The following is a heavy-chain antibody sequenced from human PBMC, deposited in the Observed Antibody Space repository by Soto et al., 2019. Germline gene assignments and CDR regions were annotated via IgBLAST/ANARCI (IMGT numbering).Heavy chain of an antibody. CDR3: ARGNHRWLQLWYFDL. Sequence: QVQLVQSGAEVKKPGSSVKVSCKASGGTFSNYPISWVRQAPGQGLEWMGGIIPIFGTTNYAQKFQGRVTIIADESTSTAYMELSSLRSEDTAVFYCARGNHRWLQLWYFDLWGRGTLVTVSS. V-gene: IGHV1-69*12. CDR2: IIPIFGTT. D-gene: IGHD5-12*01. CDR1: GGTFSNYP. J-gene: IGHJ2*01.